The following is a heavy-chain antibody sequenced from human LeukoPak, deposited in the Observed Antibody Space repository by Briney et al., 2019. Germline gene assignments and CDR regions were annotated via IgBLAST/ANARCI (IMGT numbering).Heavy chain of an antibody. Sequence: PSETLSLTCAVYGGSFSGYYWSWIRQPPGKGLEWIGEINHSGSTNYNPSLKSRVTISVDTSKNQFSLKLSSVTAADTAVYYCARGLRIAVAGVDYWGQGTLVTVSS. J-gene: IGHJ4*02. CDR3: ARGLRIAVAGVDY. CDR2: INHSGST. D-gene: IGHD6-19*01. V-gene: IGHV4-34*01. CDR1: GGSFSGYY.